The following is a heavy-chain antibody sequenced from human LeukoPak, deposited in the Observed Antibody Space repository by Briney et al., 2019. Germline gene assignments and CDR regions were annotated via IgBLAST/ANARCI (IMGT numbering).Heavy chain of an antibody. CDR3: ARGMDFWSGYYGFDY. J-gene: IGHJ4*02. CDR2: IYYSGST. CDR1: GGSISSYY. V-gene: IGHV4-59*01. D-gene: IGHD3-3*01. Sequence: SETLSLTCTVSGGSISSYYWSWIRQPPGKGLEWIGYIYYSGSTNYNPSLKSRVTISVDTSKNQFPLKLSSVTAADTAVYYCARGMDFWSGYYGFDYWGQGTLVTVSS.